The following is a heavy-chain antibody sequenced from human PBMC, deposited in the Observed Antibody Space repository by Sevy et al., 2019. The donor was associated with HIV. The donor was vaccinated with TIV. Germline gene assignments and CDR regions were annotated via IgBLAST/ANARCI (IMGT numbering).Heavy chain of an antibody. CDR3: ARDHVVVVAATFRYYCYGMDV. CDR2: ISYDGSNK. CDR1: GFTFSSYA. V-gene: IGHV3-30-3*01. D-gene: IGHD2-15*01. Sequence: GGSLRLSCAASGFTFSSYAMHWVRQAPGKGLEWVAVISYDGSNKYYEDSVKGRFTISRDNSKNTLYLQMNSLRAEDTAVYYCARDHVVVVAATFRYYCYGMDVWGQGTTVTVSS. J-gene: IGHJ6*02.